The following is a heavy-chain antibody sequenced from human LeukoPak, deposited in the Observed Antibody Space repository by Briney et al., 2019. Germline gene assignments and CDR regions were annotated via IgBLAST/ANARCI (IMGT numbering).Heavy chain of an antibody. CDR3: ARQGGYCSSTSCSTNDAFDI. D-gene: IGHD2-2*02. V-gene: IGHV5-51*01. CDR1: GYSFTSYW. CDR2: IYPGDSDT. J-gene: IGHJ3*02. Sequence: GESLKISCKGSGYSFTSYWIGWVRQMHGKGLEWMGIIYPGDSDTRYSPSFQGQVTISADKSISTAYLQWSSLKASDTAMYYCARQGGYCSSTSCSTNDAFDIWGQGTMVTVSS.